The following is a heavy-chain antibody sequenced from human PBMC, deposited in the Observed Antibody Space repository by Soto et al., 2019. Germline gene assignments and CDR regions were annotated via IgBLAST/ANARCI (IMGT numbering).Heavy chain of an antibody. J-gene: IGHJ4*02. Sequence: PGGSLRLSCAASGFTFSSYAMSWVRQAPGKGLEWVSAISGSGGSTYYADSVKGRFTISRDNSKNTLYLQMNSLRAEDTAVYYCATLRNPYCGGDCYSNSWYFDYWGQGTLVTVSS. V-gene: IGHV3-23*01. CDR2: ISGSGGST. CDR1: GFTFSSYA. D-gene: IGHD2-21*02. CDR3: ATLRNPYCGGDCYSNSWYFDY.